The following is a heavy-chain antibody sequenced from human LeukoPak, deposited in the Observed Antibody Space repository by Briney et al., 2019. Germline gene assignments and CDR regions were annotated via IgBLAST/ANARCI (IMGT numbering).Heavy chain of an antibody. D-gene: IGHD3-9*01. Sequence: PGGSLRLSCAASGFTVSSNYMSWVRQAPGKGLEWVSVIYSGGSTYYADSVKGRFTISRDNSKNTLYLQMNSLRAEDTAVYYCARDLGLRYFDWLPNYFDYWGQGTLVTVSS. J-gene: IGHJ4*02. CDR2: IYSGGST. CDR3: ARDLGLRYFDWLPNYFDY. CDR1: GFTVSSNY. V-gene: IGHV3-66*01.